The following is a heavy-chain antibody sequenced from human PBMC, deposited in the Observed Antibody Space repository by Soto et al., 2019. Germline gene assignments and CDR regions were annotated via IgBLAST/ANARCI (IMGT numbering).Heavy chain of an antibody. CDR2: ISSSSQNI. Sequence: DVQLVESGGGLVQPGGSLRLSCAASEFTFSTYAMNWVRQAPGKGLEWVSYISSSSQNIRYADSVKGRFTISRDNAKNSLYLQMNSLRAEDTAVYYCARDQSRGQVFYYYMDVWGKGTTVTVSS. J-gene: IGHJ6*03. CDR1: EFTFSTYA. CDR3: ARDQSRGQVFYYYMDV. D-gene: IGHD3-10*01. V-gene: IGHV3-48*01.